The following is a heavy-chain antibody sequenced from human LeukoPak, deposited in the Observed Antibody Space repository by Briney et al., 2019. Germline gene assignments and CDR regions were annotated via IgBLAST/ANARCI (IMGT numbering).Heavy chain of an antibody. CDR2: FYHGGST. D-gene: IGHD6-19*01. V-gene: IGHV4-38-2*02. Sequence: PSETLSLTCTVSGYSISTGYYWDWIRQPPGKGLEWIGTFYHGGSTYYNPSLKSRVTISVDTSKNQFSLKLSSVTAADTAVYYCARDLQTDGIAVAGYYFDYWGQGTLVTVSS. CDR3: ARDLQTDGIAVAGYYFDY. J-gene: IGHJ4*02. CDR1: GYSISTGYY.